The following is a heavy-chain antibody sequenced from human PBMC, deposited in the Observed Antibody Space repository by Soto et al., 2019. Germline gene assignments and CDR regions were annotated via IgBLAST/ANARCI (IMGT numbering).Heavy chain of an antibody. CDR3: ATKEERISPYMVVHFDD. J-gene: IGHJ4*02. CDR1: GGTFSSYA. D-gene: IGHD2-21*01. Sequence: VASVKVSCKAAGGTFSSYAIRWVRQAPGQGLEWMGGIIPIFGTANYAQKFQGRVTITADESTSTAYMELSSLRSEDTAVYYCATKEERISPYMVVHFDDLGQGTVVTVSS. V-gene: IGHV1-69*13. CDR2: IIPIFGTA.